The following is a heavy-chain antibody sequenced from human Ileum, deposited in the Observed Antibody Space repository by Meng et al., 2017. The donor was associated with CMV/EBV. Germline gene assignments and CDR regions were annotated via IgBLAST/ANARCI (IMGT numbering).Heavy chain of an antibody. D-gene: IGHD1-26*01. CDR2: INHRGTT. CDR3: TRGRVGDWGFDF. V-gene: IGHV4-34*02. Sequence: VRVQQWGAGLLKPSETLSLTCGVNGGSFSSFSWTWIRQPPGKGPEWIGDINHRGTTNYSPSLKSRVTISIDTSKKQFSLRLSSLTAADTAVYYCTRGRVGDWGFDFWGQGTLVTVSS. CDR1: GGSFSSFS. J-gene: IGHJ4*02.